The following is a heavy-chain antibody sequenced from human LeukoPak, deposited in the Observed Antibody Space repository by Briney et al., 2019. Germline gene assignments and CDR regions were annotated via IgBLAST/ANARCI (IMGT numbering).Heavy chain of an antibody. V-gene: IGHV4-59*01. CDR1: GGSISGYY. J-gene: IGHJ6*03. D-gene: IGHD2-2*01. CDR2: IYYSGST. Sequence: SETLSLTCTVSGGSISGYYWSWIRQPPGKGLEWIGYIYYSGSTNYNPSLKSRVTISVDTSKNQFSLKLSSVTAADTAVYYCARGLGYCSSTSCYGPGYYYYYMDVWGKGTTVTVSS. CDR3: ARGLGYCSSTSCYGPGYYYYYMDV.